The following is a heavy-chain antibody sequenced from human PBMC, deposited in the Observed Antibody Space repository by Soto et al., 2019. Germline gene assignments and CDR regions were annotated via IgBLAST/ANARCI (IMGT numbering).Heavy chain of an antibody. Sequence: GGSLRLSCAASGFTFSSYSMNWVRQAPGKGLEWVSYISSSGSTIYYADSVKGRFTISRDNSKNTLYLQMNSLRAEDTAVYYCAGGEYQLLYYYYYGMDVWGQGTTVTVSS. CDR3: AGGEYQLLYYYYYGMDV. J-gene: IGHJ6*02. CDR2: ISSSGSTI. V-gene: IGHV3-48*01. D-gene: IGHD2-2*01. CDR1: GFTFSSYS.